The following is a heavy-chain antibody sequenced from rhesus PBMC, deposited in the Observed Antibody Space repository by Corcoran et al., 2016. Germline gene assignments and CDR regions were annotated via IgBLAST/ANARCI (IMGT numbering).Heavy chain of an antibody. CDR1: GFTFSDHY. D-gene: IGHD5-36*02. V-gene: IGHV3-37*01. CDR3: AREDSYSYFDY. CDR2: ISGSSSST. Sequence: EVQLVESGGGLVQPGGSLRLSCAASGFTFSDHYMDWGRQAPGKGLVWVSSISGSSSSTCYPDAVKGRFTISRDNAKNTLYLQMNSPRAEDTAVYYCAREDSYSYFDYWGQGVLVTVSS. J-gene: IGHJ4*01.